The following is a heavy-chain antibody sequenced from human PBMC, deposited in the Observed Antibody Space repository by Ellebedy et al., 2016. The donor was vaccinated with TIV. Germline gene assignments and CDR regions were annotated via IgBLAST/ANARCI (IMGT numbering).Heavy chain of an antibody. V-gene: IGHV5-51*01. CDR3: ARVGYTYGYFDS. CDR1: GYTFTDYW. J-gene: IGHJ4*02. Sequence: KVSCKVSGYTFTDYWIGWVRQMAGKGLEYMGIINPADSETRYSPSFQGQVTISADKSINTAYLQWSSLKASDTAIYYFARVGYTYGYFDSWGQGSLVTVSS. CDR2: INPADSET. D-gene: IGHD5-18*01.